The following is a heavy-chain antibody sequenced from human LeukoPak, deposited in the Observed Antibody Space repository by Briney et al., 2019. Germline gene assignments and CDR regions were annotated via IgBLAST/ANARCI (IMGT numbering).Heavy chain of an antibody. Sequence: SETLSLTCTVSGGSIDNYYWTWIRQPPGKGLEWIGYIYYSGSTSYNPSLKSRVTISVDTSKNQFSLKLSSVTAADTAVYYCARGMREWLRTYYYYMDVWGKGTTVTISS. D-gene: IGHD5-12*01. CDR2: IYYSGST. CDR1: GGSIDNYY. V-gene: IGHV4-59*01. J-gene: IGHJ6*03. CDR3: ARGMREWLRTYYYYMDV.